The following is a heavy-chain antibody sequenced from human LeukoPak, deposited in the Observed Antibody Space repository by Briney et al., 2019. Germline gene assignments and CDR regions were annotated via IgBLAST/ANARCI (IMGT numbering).Heavy chain of an antibody. J-gene: IGHJ6*02. D-gene: IGHD3-22*01. Sequence: GESLKISCKGSGYSFTSYWIGWVRQMPGKGLEWMGIIYPGDSDTRYSPSFQGQVTISADKSISTAYLQWSSLKASDTAMYYCARLRAYDSSGYYPRLDYYYYGMDVWAKGPRSPSP. V-gene: IGHV5-51*01. CDR3: ARLRAYDSSGYYPRLDYYYYGMDV. CDR1: GYSFTSYW. CDR2: IYPGDSDT.